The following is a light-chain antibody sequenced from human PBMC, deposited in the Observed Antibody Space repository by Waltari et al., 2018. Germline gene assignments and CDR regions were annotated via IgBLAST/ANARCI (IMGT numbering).Light chain of an antibody. J-gene: IGKJ2*01. Sequence: DIQMTQSPSTLSASAGDRVTITCRASQSISSWLAWFQQRPGKAPKLVIYKASSRQNGVPSRFSGSGSGTEFTLTISSLQPDDFASYYCLQYNSYPYTFGQGTKVEIK. V-gene: IGKV1-5*03. CDR1: QSISSW. CDR2: KAS. CDR3: LQYNSYPYT.